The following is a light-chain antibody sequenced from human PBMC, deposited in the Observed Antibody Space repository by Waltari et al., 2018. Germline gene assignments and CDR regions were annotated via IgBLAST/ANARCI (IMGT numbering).Light chain of an antibody. CDR3: QQYNSYSLLT. V-gene: IGKV1-5*03. Sequence: DIQMTQSPFTLSASVGDRVIITCRASQSISNWLAWYQHKPGKAPKLLIYKASTLASGVPSRFSGSESGTDFSLTISSLQPDDFATYYCQQYNSYSLLTFGGGTKVEIK. CDR2: KAS. CDR1: QSISNW. J-gene: IGKJ4*01.